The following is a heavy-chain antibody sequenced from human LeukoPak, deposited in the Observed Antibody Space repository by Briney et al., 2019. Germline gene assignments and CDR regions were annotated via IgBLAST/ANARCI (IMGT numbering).Heavy chain of an antibody. CDR3: ARDIIITGVAFDI. V-gene: IGHV4-61*02. CDR2: IYTSGST. Sequence: SETLSLTCTVSGGSISSGNYYWSWIRKPAGKGLEWIGRIYTSGSTNYNPSLKSRVTISVDTSKNQFSLKLSSVTAADTAVYYCARDIIITGVAFDIWGQGTMVTVSS. CDR1: GGSISSGNYY. D-gene: IGHD3-22*01. J-gene: IGHJ3*02.